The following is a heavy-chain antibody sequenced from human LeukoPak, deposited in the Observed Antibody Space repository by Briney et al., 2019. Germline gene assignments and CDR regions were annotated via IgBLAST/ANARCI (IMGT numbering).Heavy chain of an antibody. CDR1: GYTFTGYY. V-gene: IGHV1-2*02. CDR3: ARRSYSGSYYGSYYYYMYV. D-gene: IGHD1-26*01. Sequence: ASVKVSCKASGYTFTGYYMHWVRQAPGQGLEWMGWINPNSGDTNYAQKFQGRVTMTRETSISTAYMELSRLRSDDTAVYYCARRSYSGSYYGSYYYYMYVWGKGTTVTVSS. CDR2: INPNSGDT. J-gene: IGHJ6*03.